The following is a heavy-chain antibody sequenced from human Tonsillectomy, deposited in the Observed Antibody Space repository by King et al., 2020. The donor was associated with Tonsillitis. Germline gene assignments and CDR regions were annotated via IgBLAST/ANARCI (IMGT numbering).Heavy chain of an antibody. V-gene: IGHV3-23*04. CDR2: ISGSGGST. J-gene: IGHJ3*02. D-gene: IGHD3-3*01. CDR3: AKDGLRFLEWLSSDAFDI. Sequence: VQLVQSGGGLVQPGGSLRLSCAASGFTFSSYAMSWVRQAPGKGLEWCSAISGSGGSTYYAASGKGRFTISSDNSKRTLYLQMNSLRAEDTAVYYCAKDGLRFLEWLSSDAFDIWGQGTMVTVSS. CDR1: GFTFSSYA.